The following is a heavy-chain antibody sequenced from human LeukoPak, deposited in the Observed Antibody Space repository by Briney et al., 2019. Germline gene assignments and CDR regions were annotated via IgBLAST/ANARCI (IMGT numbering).Heavy chain of an antibody. CDR1: GFTFSSYS. Sequence: PGGSLRLSCAASGFTFSSYSMNWVRQAPGKGLEWVSSIISSCSYIYYADSVKGRFTISRDNAKNSLYLQMNSLRAEDTAVYYCARMFCSGGSCYPVRFYYYYYGMDVWGQGTTVTVSS. CDR3: ARMFCSGGSCYPVRFYYYYYGMDV. J-gene: IGHJ6*02. CDR2: IISSCSYI. V-gene: IGHV3-21*01. D-gene: IGHD2-15*01.